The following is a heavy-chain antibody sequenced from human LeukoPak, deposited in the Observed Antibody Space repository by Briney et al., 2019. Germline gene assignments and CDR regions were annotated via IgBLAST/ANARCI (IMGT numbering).Heavy chain of an antibody. V-gene: IGHV3-21*04. CDR1: GFTFSFSSYS. J-gene: IGHJ4*02. Sequence: PGGSLRLSCAASGFTFSFSSYSMDWVRQAPGKGLEWVSSISSSSSYIYYADSVKGRFTISRDNAKNSLYLQMNSLRTEDTALYYCAKDYDGMATTYAFDYWGQGTLVTVSS. D-gene: IGHD5-24*01. CDR3: AKDYDGMATTYAFDY. CDR2: ISSSSSYI.